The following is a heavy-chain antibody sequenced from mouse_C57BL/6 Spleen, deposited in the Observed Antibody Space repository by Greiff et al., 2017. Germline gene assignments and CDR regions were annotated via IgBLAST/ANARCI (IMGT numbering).Heavy chain of an antibody. CDR3: ARRGFITTVVAGAMDY. D-gene: IGHD1-1*01. Sequence: VKLVESGGGLVQPGGSLKLSCAASGFTFSDYYMYWVRQPPEKRLEWVAYISNGGGSTYYPATVHGRFTISRDIAKTRLYLQMRRLESEDTTMYYCARRGFITTVVAGAMDYWGQGTSVTVSS. J-gene: IGHJ4*01. CDR2: ISNGGGST. V-gene: IGHV5-12*01. CDR1: GFTFSDYY.